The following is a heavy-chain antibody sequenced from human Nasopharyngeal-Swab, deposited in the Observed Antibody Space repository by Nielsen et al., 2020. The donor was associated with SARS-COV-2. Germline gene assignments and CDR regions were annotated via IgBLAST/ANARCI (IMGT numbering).Heavy chain of an antibody. D-gene: IGHD3-10*01. CDR2: IKQDGSEK. Sequence: ESLKISCAASGFTFSSYWMSWVRQAPGKGLEWVANIKQDGSEKYYVDSVKGRFTISRDNAKNSLYLQMNSLRAEDTAVYYCARDIRFEEYMDVWGQGTTVTVSS. J-gene: IGHJ6*03. V-gene: IGHV3-7*03. CDR3: ARDIRFEEYMDV. CDR1: GFTFSSYW.